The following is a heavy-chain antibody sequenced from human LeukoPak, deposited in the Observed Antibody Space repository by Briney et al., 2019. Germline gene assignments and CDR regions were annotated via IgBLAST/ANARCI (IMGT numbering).Heavy chain of an antibody. CDR3: AKGRYSNGLFDH. Sequence: QPGGSLRLSCAASGFTLSNYATSWVRQAPGKGLEWVSAISNSGENIYYADSVKGRFTISRDISKNTLYLQLNSLRAEDTAVYYCAKGRYSNGLFDHWAREPWSPSPQ. CDR1: GFTLSNYA. D-gene: IGHD6-19*01. J-gene: IGHJ4*02. CDR2: ISNSGENI. V-gene: IGHV3-23*01.